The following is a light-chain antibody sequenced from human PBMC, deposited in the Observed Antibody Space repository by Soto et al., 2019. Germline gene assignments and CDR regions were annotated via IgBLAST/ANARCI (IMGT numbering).Light chain of an antibody. V-gene: IGKV3-20*01. CDR2: GAS. CDR3: QQYGSSPRVT. CDR1: RSVSSSY. Sequence: EIVLTQSPGTLSLSPGERATLSCRPSRSVSSSYLAWYQQKPGQAPRLLIYGASSRATGIPDRFSGSGSGTDFTLTISRLEPGDFAVYYCQQYGSSPRVTFGPGTKVDIK. J-gene: IGKJ3*01.